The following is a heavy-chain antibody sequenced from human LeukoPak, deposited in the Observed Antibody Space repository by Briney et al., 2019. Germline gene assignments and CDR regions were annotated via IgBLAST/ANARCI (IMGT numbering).Heavy chain of an antibody. CDR1: GFSFTTYA. Sequence: GGSLRLSCAASGFSFTTYAMHWVRQAPGKGLEWVAVISYDGTNKYYADSVKGRFTISRDNSKDTLYLQMSSLTTEDTAVYYCAKDMSDIVIIAAATTFDYWGQGTLVTVSS. J-gene: IGHJ4*02. D-gene: IGHD2-2*01. V-gene: IGHV3-30-3*01. CDR3: AKDMSDIVIIAAATTFDY. CDR2: ISYDGTNK.